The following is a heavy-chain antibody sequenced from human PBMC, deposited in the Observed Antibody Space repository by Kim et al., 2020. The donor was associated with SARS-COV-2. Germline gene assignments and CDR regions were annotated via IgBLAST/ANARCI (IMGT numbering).Heavy chain of an antibody. V-gene: IGHV3-48*02. CDR3: VSSFIAGTDY. Sequence: GGSLRLSCAASGFTFSDYSMSWVRQASGKGLEWISYISGSSSTIYYTDSVKGRFTISRDNTKNSLSLQMNGLRDEDTAVYYCVSSFIAGTDYWGQGTMVTVSS. CDR2: ISGSSSTI. J-gene: IGHJ4*02. CDR1: GFTFSDYS. D-gene: IGHD1-1*01.